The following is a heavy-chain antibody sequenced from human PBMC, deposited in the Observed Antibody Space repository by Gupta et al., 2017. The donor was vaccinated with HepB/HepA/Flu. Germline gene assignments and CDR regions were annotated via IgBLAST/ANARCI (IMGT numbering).Heavy chain of an antibody. J-gene: IGHJ4*02. Sequence: EVQLLESGGDLVQPGGSLRLSCTASGFTFSNYAMTWVRQAPGKGLEWVSSISSGVGTTYYADSVKGRFTISRDNSKNTLYLQMNSLRDEDTAVYYCARDPPSVTWLFDYWGQGTQVTVSS. CDR2: ISSGVGTT. CDR3: ARDPPSVTWLFDY. D-gene: IGHD3-22*01. V-gene: IGHV3-23*01. CDR1: GFTFSNYA.